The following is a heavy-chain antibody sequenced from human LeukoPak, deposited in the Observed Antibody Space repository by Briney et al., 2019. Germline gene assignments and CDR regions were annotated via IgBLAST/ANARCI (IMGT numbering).Heavy chain of an antibody. J-gene: IGHJ5*02. D-gene: IGHD5-18*01. CDR1: GFTFSRYW. V-gene: IGHV3-74*01. CDR2: INSDETST. CDR3: ATEANTAMTT. Sequence: GGSLRLSCAVSGFTFSRYWMHWVRQAPGKGLVWVARINSDETSTSYAASVKGRFTISRDNAKNTLYLQMNSLRAEDTAVYYCATEANTAMTTWGQGTLVTVSS.